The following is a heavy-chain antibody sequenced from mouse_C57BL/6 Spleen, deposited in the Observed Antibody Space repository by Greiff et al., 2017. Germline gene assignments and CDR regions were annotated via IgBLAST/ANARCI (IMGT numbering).Heavy chain of an antibody. D-gene: IGHD1-1*01. V-gene: IGHV1-64*01. CDR2: IHPNSGST. J-gene: IGHJ1*03. CDR1: GYTFTSYW. CDR3: ARGITTVVARYFDV. Sequence: QVQLQQPGAELVKPGASVKLSCKASGYTFTSYWMHWVKQSPGQGLEWIGMIHPNSGSTNYNEKFKSKATLTVDKSSSTAYMQLSSLTSEDSAVYYCARGITTVVARYFDVWGTGTTVTVSS.